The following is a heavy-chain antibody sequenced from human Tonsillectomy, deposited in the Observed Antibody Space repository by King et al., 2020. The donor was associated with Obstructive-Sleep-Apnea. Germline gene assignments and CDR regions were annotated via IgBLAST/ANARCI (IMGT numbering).Heavy chain of an antibody. D-gene: IGHD2-8*01. CDR2: IKQDGSEK. J-gene: IGHJ4*02. CDR1: GSTFSSYW. Sequence: VQLVESGGGLVQPGGSLGLSCAASGSTFSSYWMTWVRQSPGKGPEWVANIKQDGSEKYYVDSVKGRFTISRDNAKNALYLQMNSLRAEDTAVYYCARDPRVYASWGQGTLVTVSS. V-gene: IGHV3-7*03. CDR3: ARDPRVYAS.